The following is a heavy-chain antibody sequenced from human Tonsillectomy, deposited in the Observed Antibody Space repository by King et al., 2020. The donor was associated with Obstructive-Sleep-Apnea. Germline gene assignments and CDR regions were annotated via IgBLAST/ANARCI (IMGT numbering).Heavy chain of an antibody. D-gene: IGHD3-22*01. J-gene: IGHJ4*02. CDR2: IYYSGST. CDR3: ARDTYYYDSSPRYYFDY. CDR1: GGSISSSSYY. Sequence: QLQESGPGLVKPSETLSLTCTVSGGSISSSSYYWGWIRQPPGKGLEWIGSIYYSGSTYYNPSLKIRVTISVDTSKNQFSLKLSSVTAADTAVYYCARDTYYYDSSPRYYFDYWGQGTLVTVSS. V-gene: IGHV4-39*07.